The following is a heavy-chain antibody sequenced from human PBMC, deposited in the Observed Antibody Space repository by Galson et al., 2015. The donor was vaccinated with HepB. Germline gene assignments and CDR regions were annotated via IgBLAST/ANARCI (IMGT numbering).Heavy chain of an antibody. D-gene: IGHD3-10*01. V-gene: IGHV3-21*01. J-gene: IGHJ5*02. Sequence: SLRLSCAASGFTFSSYSMNWVRQAPGKGLEWVSSISSSSSYIYYADSVKGRFTISRDNAKNSLYLQMNSLRAEDTAVYYCARNAPRSGPNWFDPWGQGTLVTVSS. CDR2: ISSSSSYI. CDR1: GFTFSSYS. CDR3: ARNAPRSGPNWFDP.